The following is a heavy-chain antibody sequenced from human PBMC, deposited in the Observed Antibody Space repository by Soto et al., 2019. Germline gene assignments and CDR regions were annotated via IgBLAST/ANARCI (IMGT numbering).Heavy chain of an antibody. J-gene: IGHJ4*02. Sequence: EVQLLESGGGLVLPGGSLRLSCAASGLTFSRYAMSWVRQAPGKGLEWISAISGSGDNTYYTDSVKGRFTIARDNSQNTLFLQMDSLTAEDTAVYHCARDQGSIVTQTLDFWGKGTLVSVSS. CDR3: ARDQGSIVTQTLDF. V-gene: IGHV3-23*01. D-gene: IGHD1-26*01. CDR2: ISGSGDNT. CDR1: GLTFSRYA.